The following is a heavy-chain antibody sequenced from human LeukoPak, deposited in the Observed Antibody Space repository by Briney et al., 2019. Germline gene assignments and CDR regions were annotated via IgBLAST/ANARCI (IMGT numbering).Heavy chain of an antibody. D-gene: IGHD3/OR15-3a*01. CDR3: ARGAWTAYYFNY. Sequence: GGSLRLPCAASGFTFSSYAMSWVRQAPGKGLEWVSRIKSDGSNYYADSVKGRFTISRDNAKNTLYLQMNSLRAEDTAVYYCARGAWTAYYFNYWGQGTLVTVSS. J-gene: IGHJ4*02. V-gene: IGHV3-74*01. CDR2: IKSDGSNY. CDR1: GFTFSSYA.